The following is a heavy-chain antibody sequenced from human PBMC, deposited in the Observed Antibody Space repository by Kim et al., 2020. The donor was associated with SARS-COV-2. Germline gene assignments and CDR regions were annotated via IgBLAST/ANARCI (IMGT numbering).Heavy chain of an antibody. CDR2: T. V-gene: IGHV3-15*01. CDR3: TTESTMIYFDY. J-gene: IGHJ4*02. D-gene: IGHD3-22*01. Sequence: TDYAAPVKGRFTISRDDSKNTLYLQMNSLKTEDTAVYYCTTESTMIYFDYWGQGTLVTVSS.